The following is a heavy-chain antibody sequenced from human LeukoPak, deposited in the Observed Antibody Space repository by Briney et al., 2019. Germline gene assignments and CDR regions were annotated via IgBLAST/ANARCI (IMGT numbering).Heavy chain of an antibody. CDR3: AKARGPDYDRSGYYNTFDY. V-gene: IGHV3-30*02. D-gene: IGHD3-22*01. CDR2: IRHDGSNK. Sequence: GVSLRLSCAASGFTFSSYGMHWVRQVPGKGLGWVAFIRHDGSNKYYADSVKGQFTISRDNSKNTLYLQVNSLRAEDTAVYYCAKARGPDYDRSGYYNTFDYWGQGTLVTVSS. CDR1: GFTFSSYG. J-gene: IGHJ4*02.